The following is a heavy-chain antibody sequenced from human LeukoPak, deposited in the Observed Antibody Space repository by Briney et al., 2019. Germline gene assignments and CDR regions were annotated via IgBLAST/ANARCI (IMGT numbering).Heavy chain of an antibody. J-gene: IGHJ4*02. D-gene: IGHD3-10*01. Sequence: ASVKVSCKASGGTFSKFVISWVRQAPGQGLEWMGRIIPMFGVPSYSQKFQGRVTLIADKSTSTAYMELRSLRSDDTAVYYCARGGGYYGSGSYYKGDYWGQGTLVTVSS. V-gene: IGHV1-69*04. CDR1: GGTFSKFV. CDR3: ARGGGYYGSGSYYKGDY. CDR2: IIPMFGVP.